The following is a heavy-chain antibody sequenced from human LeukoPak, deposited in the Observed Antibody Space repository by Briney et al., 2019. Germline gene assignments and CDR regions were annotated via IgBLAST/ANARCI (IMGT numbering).Heavy chain of an antibody. CDR2: IDPGDSET. CDR3: ARVRYSGYDQADY. V-gene: IGHV5-51*01. CDR1: GYSFTSYW. J-gene: IGHJ4*02. Sequence: GESLKISCKGSGYSFTSYWIGWVRQMSGKGLEWMGIIDPGDSETRYSPSLQGQVTISADKSISTAYLQWSSLKASDTGIYYCARVRYSGYDQADYWGQGTLVTVSS. D-gene: IGHD5-12*01.